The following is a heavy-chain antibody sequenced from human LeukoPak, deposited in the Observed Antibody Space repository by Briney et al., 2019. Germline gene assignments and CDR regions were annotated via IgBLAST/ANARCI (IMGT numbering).Heavy chain of an antibody. Sequence: GGTLRLSCAASGFTFSSYSMNWVRQAPGKGLEWVSSISSSSSYIYYADSVKGRFTISRDNAKNSLYLQMDSLRAEDTAVYYCVRDPYSGWHFDHWGQGTLVTVSS. J-gene: IGHJ4*02. CDR2: ISSSSSYI. V-gene: IGHV3-21*01. CDR1: GFTFSSYS. CDR3: VRDPYSGWHFDH. D-gene: IGHD6-19*01.